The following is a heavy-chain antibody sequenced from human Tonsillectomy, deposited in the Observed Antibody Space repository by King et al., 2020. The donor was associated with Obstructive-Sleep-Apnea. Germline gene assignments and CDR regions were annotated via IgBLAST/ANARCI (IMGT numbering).Heavy chain of an antibody. J-gene: IGHJ3*02. CDR2: INQDGSEK. CDR3: AKDSYGDYPDVFDI. Sequence: QLVQSGGGLVQPGGSLRLSCAASGFTFSNYWMIWVRQAPGKGLEWVANINQDGSEKDYVDSVKGRFTISRDNAKNSLYLQMNSLRAEDTAVYYCAKDSYGDYPDVFDIWGQGTMLTVSS. V-gene: IGHV3-7*03. D-gene: IGHD4-17*01. CDR1: GFTFSNYW.